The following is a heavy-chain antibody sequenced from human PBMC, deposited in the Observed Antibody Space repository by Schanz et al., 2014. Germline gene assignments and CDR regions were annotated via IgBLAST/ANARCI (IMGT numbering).Heavy chain of an antibody. J-gene: IGHJ4*02. CDR3: ARDSRPNYDFLTAYYSIDY. D-gene: IGHD3-9*01. V-gene: IGHV3-30-3*01. CDR2: ISNDGSIK. CDR1: GFTFSSYA. Sequence: QVQLLQFGGGVVQPGRSLRLSCAASGFTFSSYAMHWVRQAPGKGLEWVALISNDGSIKYYADSVEGRFTISRDNSRNTLYLRMNSLRAEDTAVYYCARDSRPNYDFLTAYYSIDYWGQGTLVTVSS.